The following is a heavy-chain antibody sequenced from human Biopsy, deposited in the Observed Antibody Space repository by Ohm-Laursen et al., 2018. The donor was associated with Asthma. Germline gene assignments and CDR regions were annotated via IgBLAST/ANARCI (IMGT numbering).Heavy chain of an antibody. CDR3: ARGDSSNWSHYYFDY. V-gene: IGHV3-53*01. CDR2: IYSGGTS. D-gene: IGHD3-22*01. J-gene: IGHJ4*02. CDR1: GFAVSRDY. Sequence: SLRLSCAASGFAVSRDYMFWVRQAPGEGLEWVSVIYSGGTSHTADSMRGRFTISRDYSKNTLYLQMHSLRAEDTAVYYCARGDSSNWSHYYFDYWGQGTLVTVSS.